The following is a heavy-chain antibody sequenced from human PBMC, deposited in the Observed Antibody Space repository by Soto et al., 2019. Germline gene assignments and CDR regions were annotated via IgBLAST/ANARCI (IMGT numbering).Heavy chain of an antibody. V-gene: IGHV1-3*04. D-gene: IGHD3-22*01. CDR3: ARPKDYDDCLDL. Sequence: QAQLVQSGAEVQKPGASVKVSCKASGYAFTRFTIHWVRQAPGQRLEWMGSINTGNGNTRFLQKFQGRVTFTRDTPANTADMELSSLISEETAVYYCARPKDYDDCLDLWGQGTLVTVSS. CDR1: GYAFTRFT. J-gene: IGHJ4*02. CDR2: INTGNGNT.